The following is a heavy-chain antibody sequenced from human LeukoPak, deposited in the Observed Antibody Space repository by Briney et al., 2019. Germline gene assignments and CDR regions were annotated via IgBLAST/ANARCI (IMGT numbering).Heavy chain of an antibody. Sequence: PGTSPRLSCAASGFTFATYAMSWVRQAPGKGLEWVSGISGTGGSTYYADSVKGRFTISRDNSKNTLYLQLNSLRADDTAVYYCAKDRGDGGNRNSFFDSWGQGTLVTVSS. CDR1: GFTFATYA. D-gene: IGHD1-14*01. V-gene: IGHV3-23*01. CDR3: AKDRGDGGNRNSFFDS. CDR2: ISGTGGST. J-gene: IGHJ4*02.